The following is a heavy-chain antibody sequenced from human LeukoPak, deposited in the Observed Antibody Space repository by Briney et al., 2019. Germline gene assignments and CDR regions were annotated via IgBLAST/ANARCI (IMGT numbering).Heavy chain of an antibody. CDR2: IWNDGNKK. J-gene: IGHJ4*02. CDR1: GFTFSYYG. V-gene: IGHV3-33*01. Sequence: GTSLRLSCAASGFTFSYYGMHWVRQAPGKGLEWVAVIWNDGNKKYYADSVKGRFTISRDNSKNTLYLQMNSLRAEDTAIHYCARALYSGGWYGGDYWGQGTLVTVSS. CDR3: ARALYSGGWYGGDY. D-gene: IGHD6-19*01.